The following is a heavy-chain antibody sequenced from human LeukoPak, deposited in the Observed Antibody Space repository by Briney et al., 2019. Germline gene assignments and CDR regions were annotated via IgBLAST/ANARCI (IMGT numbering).Heavy chain of an antibody. CDR2: IYYSGST. Sequence: SETLSLTCTVSGGSISSYYWSWIRQPPGKGLEYIGHIYYSGSTAYNPSLRSRVTISVDTSKNQFSLKLNSVSAADTAMYFCARWFCSGACYYMDVWGKGATVTVSS. CDR1: GGSISSYY. V-gene: IGHV4-59*01. CDR3: ARWFCSGACYYMDV. D-gene: IGHD2-15*01. J-gene: IGHJ6*03.